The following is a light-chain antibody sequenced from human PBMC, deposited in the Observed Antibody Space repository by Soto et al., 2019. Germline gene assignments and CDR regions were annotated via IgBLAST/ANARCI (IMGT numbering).Light chain of an antibody. Sequence: EIVLTQSPGTVSLSPGERAPLSCRASQSVSSRTLAWYRQKPGQAPSLLIFGASNRATGIPDRFSGSGSGTDFTLTISRLEPEDCAVYYCLRYGDSPPAYTFGQGTKLEIK. J-gene: IGKJ2*01. CDR2: GAS. CDR3: LRYGDSPPAYT. CDR1: QSVSSRT. V-gene: IGKV3-20*01.